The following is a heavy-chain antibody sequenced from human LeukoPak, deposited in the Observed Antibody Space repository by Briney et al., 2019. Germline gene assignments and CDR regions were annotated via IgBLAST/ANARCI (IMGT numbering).Heavy chain of an antibody. Sequence: GGSLRLSCAASGFTFSSYWMSWVRQAPGKGLEWVANIKKDGSEKFYVDSVRGRFTISRDNAKTSLYLQMNSLRAEDTAVYYCARDIRRFGELFIDYWGQGTLVTVSS. CDR2: IKKDGSEK. CDR3: ARDIRRFGELFIDY. D-gene: IGHD3-10*01. CDR1: GFTFSSYW. J-gene: IGHJ4*02. V-gene: IGHV3-7*01.